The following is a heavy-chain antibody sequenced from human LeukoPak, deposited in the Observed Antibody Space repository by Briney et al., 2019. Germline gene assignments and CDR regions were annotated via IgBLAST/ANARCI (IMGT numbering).Heavy chain of an antibody. V-gene: IGHV4-39*01. Sequence: SETLSLTCTVSGGSIRSSTYYWAWIRQPPGKGLAWIGSIYYSGYTHQNPSLKSPVTISVDTSKNQFSLKLDSVTAADTAVYYCARTAGVLRYFDWLTYWGQGILVTVSS. CDR2: IYYSGYT. CDR1: GGSIRSSTYY. D-gene: IGHD3-9*01. J-gene: IGHJ4*02. CDR3: ARTAGVLRYFDWLTY.